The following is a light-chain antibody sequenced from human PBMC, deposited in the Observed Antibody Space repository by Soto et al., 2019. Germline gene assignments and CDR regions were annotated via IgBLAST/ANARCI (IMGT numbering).Light chain of an antibody. J-gene: IGKJ1*01. CDR2: GAS. V-gene: IGKV3-20*01. Sequence: EIVLTQSPGTLSLSPGERATLSCRVSQSVSSSHLAWYQQKFGQAPRLLIYGASSRATDIPDRFSGSGSGTDFTLTISRLEPEDFAVYYCQQYGSSPWTFGQGTKVEIK. CDR1: QSVSSSH. CDR3: QQYGSSPWT.